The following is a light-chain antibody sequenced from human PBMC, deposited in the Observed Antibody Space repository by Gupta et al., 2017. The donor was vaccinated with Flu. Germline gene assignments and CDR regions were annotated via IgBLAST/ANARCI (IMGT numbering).Light chain of an antibody. V-gene: IGKV2-30*01. CDR3: RRCKHPWT. CDR2: EVS. Sequence: DVVMTQSPLSLPVTLGQPASISCRSSQSLVYKNGITYLTWFQQRPGQSPRRLIYEVSNLDSGGADRFRGSGEGSDFTLKSSGGEDEGGGVYYVRRCKHPWTFGQGTMLEI. CDR1: QSLVYKNGITY. J-gene: IGKJ2*02.